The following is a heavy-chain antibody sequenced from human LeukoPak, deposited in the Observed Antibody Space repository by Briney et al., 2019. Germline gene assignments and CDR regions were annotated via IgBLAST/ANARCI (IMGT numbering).Heavy chain of an antibody. D-gene: IGHD6-13*01. V-gene: IGHV4-61*02. CDR1: GDSLNSGNFY. J-gene: IGHJ5*02. CDR2: VFTNGDT. Sequence: SETLSLTCSVSGDSLNSGNFYWTWIRQPAGKGLEWIGRVFTNGDTSYNPSLKSRVTIFLDSSQNHFSLRLSSVTAADTAFYYCARQYSTNWYDDRGWFDPWGQGTLVTVSS. CDR3: ARQYSTNWYDDRGWFDP.